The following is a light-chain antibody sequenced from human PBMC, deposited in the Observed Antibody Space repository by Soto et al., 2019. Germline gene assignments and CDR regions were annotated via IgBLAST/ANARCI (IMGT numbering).Light chain of an antibody. CDR2: VNGDGRH. CDR1: SAHSNYA. V-gene: IGLV4-69*02. Sequence: QPVLTQSPSASAPLGASVKLTCTLSSAHSNYAIAWHQQRPERGPRFLMRVNGDGRHTKGDGIPDRFSGSSSGAERYLTISGLKSEEEADYFCQTWEAGKHVVFGGGTQRPSS. CDR3: QTWEAGKHVV. J-gene: IGLJ7*01.